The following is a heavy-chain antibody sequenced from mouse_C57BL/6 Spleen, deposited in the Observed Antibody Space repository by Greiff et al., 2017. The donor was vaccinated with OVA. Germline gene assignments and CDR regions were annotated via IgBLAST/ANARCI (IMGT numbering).Heavy chain of an antibody. V-gene: IGHV5-9-1*02. J-gene: IGHJ2*01. CDR3: TRAKTAQATSPFDY. Sequence: EVQRVESGEGLVKPGGSLKLSCAASGFTFSSYAMSWVRQTPEKRLEWVAYISSGGDYIYYADTVKGRFTISRDNARNTLYLQMSSLKSEDTAMYYCTRAKTAQATSPFDYWGQGTTLTVSS. CDR1: GFTFSSYA. CDR2: ISSGGDYI. D-gene: IGHD3-2*02.